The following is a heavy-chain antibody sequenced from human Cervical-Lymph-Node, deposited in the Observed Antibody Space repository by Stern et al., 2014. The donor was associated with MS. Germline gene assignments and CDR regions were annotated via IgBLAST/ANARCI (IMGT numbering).Heavy chain of an antibody. J-gene: IGHJ4*02. CDR1: GYTFINYY. D-gene: IGHD5-18*01. V-gene: IGHV1-46*03. Sequence: QVQLVESGAEVKKPGASVKVSCEASGYTFINYYIHWVRQAPGQGLEWIGVISPSGSTANYAQKFQGRVTMTRDTSTSTVYMELSSLRSEDTAVYYCARPSTGGYTYGGNFDYWGQGALVTVSS. CDR3: ARPSTGGYTYGGNFDY. CDR2: ISPSGSTA.